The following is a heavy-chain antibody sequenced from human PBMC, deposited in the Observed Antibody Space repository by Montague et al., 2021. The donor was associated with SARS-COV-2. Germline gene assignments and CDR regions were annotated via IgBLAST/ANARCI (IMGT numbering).Heavy chain of an antibody. Sequence: TLSLTCTVSSGSISSGGYYWSWIRQHPGKGLEWIGYIYYSGSTYYNPSLKSRVTISVDTSKNQFSLKLSSVTAADTAVYYCVRDTRIVGATTRLDYWGQGTLVTVSS. V-gene: IGHV4-31*03. CDR2: IYYSGST. J-gene: IGHJ4*02. D-gene: IGHD1-26*01. CDR3: VRDTRIVGATTRLDY. CDR1: SGSISSGGYY.